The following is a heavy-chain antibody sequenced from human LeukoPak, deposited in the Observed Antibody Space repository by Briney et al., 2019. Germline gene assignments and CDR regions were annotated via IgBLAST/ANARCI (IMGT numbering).Heavy chain of an antibody. CDR3: ARDLERDYYYYMDV. D-gene: IGHD3-3*01. J-gene: IGHJ6*03. V-gene: IGHV4-59*01. CDR1: GGSISSYY. CDR2: IYYSGST. Sequence: PSETLSLTCTVSGGSISSYYWSWIRQPPGKGLEWIGYIYYSGSTNYNPSLESRVTISVDTSKNQFSLKLSSVTAADTAVYYCARDLERDYYYYMDVWGKGTTVTVSS.